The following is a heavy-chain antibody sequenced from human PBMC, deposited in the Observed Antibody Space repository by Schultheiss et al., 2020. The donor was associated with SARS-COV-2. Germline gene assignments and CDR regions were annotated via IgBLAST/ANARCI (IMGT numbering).Heavy chain of an antibody. V-gene: IGHV1-69*06. CDR3: ARETCDSSSWYWGCQNWFDP. CDR1: GCSFSSYA. CDR2: IIPIFGTA. Sequence: SVKVSCKASGCSFSSYAISWMRQAPGQGLEWMGGIIPIFGTANYAQKFQGRVTITADKSTSTAYMELSSLRSEDTAVYYCARETCDSSSWYWGCQNWFDPWGQGTLVTVSS. D-gene: IGHD6-13*01. J-gene: IGHJ5*02.